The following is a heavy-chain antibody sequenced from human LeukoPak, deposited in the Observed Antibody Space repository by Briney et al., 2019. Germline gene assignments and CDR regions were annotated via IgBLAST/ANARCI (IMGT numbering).Heavy chain of an antibody. V-gene: IGHV4-38-2*01. J-gene: IGHJ4*02. D-gene: IGHD3-3*01. CDR1: GYSISSGYY. CDR3: ARRTVRFLEWSYYFDY. CDR2: IYHSGST. Sequence: SETLSLTCAVSGYSISSGYYWGWIRQPPGKGLEWIGSIYHSGSTYYNPSLKSRVTISVDTSKNQLSLKLSSVTAADTAVYYCARRTVRFLEWSYYFDYWGQGTLVTVSS.